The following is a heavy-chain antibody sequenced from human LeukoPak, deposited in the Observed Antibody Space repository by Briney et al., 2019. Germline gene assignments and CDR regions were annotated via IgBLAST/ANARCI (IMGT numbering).Heavy chain of an antibody. J-gene: IGHJ4*02. Sequence: PGGSLRLSCAASGFTFSSHNMNWVRQAPGKGLEWVSFINSDSIYIFYADSVKGRFTISRDNAKNSLYLQMNSLTAEDTAVYYCARGSREHGLDDWGQGTLVSVSS. CDR3: ARGSREHGLDD. D-gene: IGHD1-26*01. CDR2: INSDSIYI. V-gene: IGHV3-21*01. CDR1: GFTFSSHN.